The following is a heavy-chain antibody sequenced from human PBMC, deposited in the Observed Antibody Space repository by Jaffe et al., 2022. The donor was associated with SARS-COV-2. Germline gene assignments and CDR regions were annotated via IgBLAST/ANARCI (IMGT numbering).Heavy chain of an antibody. V-gene: IGHV4-30-2*01. Sequence: QLQLQESGSGLVKPSQTLSLTCAVSGGSISSGGYSWSWIRQPPGKGLEWIGYIYHSGSTYYNPSLKSRVTISVDRSKNQFSLKLSSVTAADTAVYYCARAPRDGYNSGFFDYWGQGTLVTVSS. D-gene: IGHD1-1*01. CDR2: IYHSGST. CDR1: GGSISSGGYS. J-gene: IGHJ4*02. CDR3: ARAPRDGYNSGFFDY.